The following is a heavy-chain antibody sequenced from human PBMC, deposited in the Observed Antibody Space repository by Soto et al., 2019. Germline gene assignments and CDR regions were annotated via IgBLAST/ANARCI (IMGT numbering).Heavy chain of an antibody. CDR1: GGSISSYY. V-gene: IGHV4-59*12. D-gene: IGHD6-13*01. Sequence: PSETLSLTCTVSGGSISSYYWSWIRQPPGKGLEWIGYIYHIGSTNYNPSLKSRVTISVDTSKNQFSLKLTSVTAADTAVYYCARLSSRREDYWGQGTLVTVSS. CDR3: ARLSSRREDY. J-gene: IGHJ4*02. CDR2: IYHIGST.